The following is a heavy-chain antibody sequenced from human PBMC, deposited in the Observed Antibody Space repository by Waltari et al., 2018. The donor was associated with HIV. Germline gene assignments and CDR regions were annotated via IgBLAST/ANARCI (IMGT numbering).Heavy chain of an antibody. CDR2: ISSNGGAI. CDR1: GFAFYPHE. CDR3: ARDDLIVRRPFGI. J-gene: IGHJ3*02. Sequence: DVQLVESGGELVHIGGSLRLSCAGSGFAFYPHEMNWVRQAPGKGLEWIAYISSNGGAIHYADSVRGRFTISRDNAKSSLYLQMNSLRGEDTAIYYCARDDLIVRRPFGIWGQGTMVTV. D-gene: IGHD3-16*02. V-gene: IGHV3-48*03.